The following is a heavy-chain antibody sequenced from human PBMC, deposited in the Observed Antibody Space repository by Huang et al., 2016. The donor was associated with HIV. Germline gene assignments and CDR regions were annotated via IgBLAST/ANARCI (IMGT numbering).Heavy chain of an antibody. Sequence: QLHLQQSGPGLVRPSETLSLICTVSGGSITSSNHYWGWIRQTPGKGLEWIGNFYYSGDAYYTPSLKNRVSIAIDTSKGQFSLRLSSVIATDTAVYYCASGEYGKNAYDIWGQGTVVTVSA. CDR2: FYYSGDA. J-gene: IGHJ3*02. D-gene: IGHD2-2*01. CDR3: ASGEYGKNAYDI. V-gene: IGHV4-39*01. CDR1: GGSITSSNHY.